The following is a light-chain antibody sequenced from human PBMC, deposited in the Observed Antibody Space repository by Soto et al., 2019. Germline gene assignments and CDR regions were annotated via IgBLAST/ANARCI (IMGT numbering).Light chain of an antibody. J-gene: IGKJ5*01. CDR1: ESVSSN. Sequence: EVVMTPSPATLSVSPGERATLSCRASESVSSNLAWYQQRPCQAPRLVIYGASTRATGIPARFSGGGSGTEFTLTISSLQSEDFAVYYGQQYNSWPPITFGQGTRLEIK. CDR3: QQYNSWPPIT. CDR2: GAS. V-gene: IGKV3-15*01.